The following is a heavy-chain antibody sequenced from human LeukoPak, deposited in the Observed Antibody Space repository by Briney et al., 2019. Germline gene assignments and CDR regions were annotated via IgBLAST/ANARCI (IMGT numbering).Heavy chain of an antibody. J-gene: IGHJ5*02. CDR3: AKSIVDTATSWFDP. CDR1: GYTFTSYG. CDR2: ISAYNGNT. D-gene: IGHD5-18*01. V-gene: IGHV1-18*01. Sequence: ASVKVSCKASGYTFTSYGISWVRQAPGQGLEWMGWISAYNGNTNYAQKLQGRVTMTTDTSTGTAYMELRSLRSDDTAVYYRAKSIVDTATSWFDPWGQGTLVTVSS.